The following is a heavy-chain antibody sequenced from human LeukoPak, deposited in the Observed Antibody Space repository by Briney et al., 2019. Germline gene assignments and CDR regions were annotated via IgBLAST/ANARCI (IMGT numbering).Heavy chain of an antibody. J-gene: IGHJ4*02. D-gene: IGHD3-22*01. CDR1: GFTFSDYS. CDR2: ISSSNSYI. CDR3: AKARGTVVPPSDY. V-gene: IGHV3-21*01. Sequence: GGSLRLSCAASGFTFSDYSMNWARQAPGKGLEWVSSISSSNSYIYYADSVKGRFTVSRDNAKNSLYLQMNSLRAEDTAVYYCAKARGTVVPPSDYWGQGTLVTVSS.